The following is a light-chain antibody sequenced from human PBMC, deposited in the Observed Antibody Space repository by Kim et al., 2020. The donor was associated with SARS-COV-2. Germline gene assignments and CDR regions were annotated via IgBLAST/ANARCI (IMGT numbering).Light chain of an antibody. CDR3: SSRDNTGNHVI. Sequence: SSELTQDPDVSVALGQTVRVTCHGDSLRNYYASWYQQKPGQAPILVIYHKNSRPSGIPDRFSGSSSGNTASLTISGAQAEDEADYFCSSRDNTGNHVIFGGGTQLTVL. CDR1: SLRNYY. J-gene: IGLJ2*01. V-gene: IGLV3-19*01. CDR2: HKN.